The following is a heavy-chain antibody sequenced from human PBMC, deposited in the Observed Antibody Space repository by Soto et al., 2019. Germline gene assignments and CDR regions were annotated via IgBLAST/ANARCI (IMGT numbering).Heavy chain of an antibody. CDR2: IIPIFGTA. V-gene: IGHV1-69*13. D-gene: IGHD1-26*01. CDR3: ARSWAWELPPDV. J-gene: IGHJ3*01. CDR1: GGTFSSYA. Sequence: SVKVSCKASGGTFSSYAISWVRQAPGQGLEWMGGIIPIFGTANYAQKFQGRVTITADEYTSTAYMELSSLRSEDTAVYYCARSWAWELPPDVWGQGTMVTVSS.